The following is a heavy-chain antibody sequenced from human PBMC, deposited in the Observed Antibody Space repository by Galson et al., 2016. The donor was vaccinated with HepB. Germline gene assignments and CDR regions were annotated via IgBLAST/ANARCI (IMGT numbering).Heavy chain of an antibody. Sequence: SVKVSCKASGGTFSSYAISWVRQAPGQGLEWMGGIIPIFGTAKYAQKFQGRVTITADKSTSTAYMELSSVRSEDTAVYYCASRGSYAAYYFDYWGQGTLVTVSS. D-gene: IGHD1-26*01. CDR3: ASRGSYAAYYFDY. J-gene: IGHJ4*02. V-gene: IGHV1-69*06. CDR1: GGTFSSYA. CDR2: IIPIFGTA.